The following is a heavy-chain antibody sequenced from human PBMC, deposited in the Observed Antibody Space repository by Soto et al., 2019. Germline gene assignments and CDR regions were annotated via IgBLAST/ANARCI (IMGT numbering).Heavy chain of an antibody. D-gene: IGHD6-19*01. CDR1: ASTFSSYA. V-gene: IGHV1-69*06. J-gene: IGHJ6*03. CDR3: ATSDPTSVAGLRYYYYYMDV. Sequence: SVQVSCKASASTFSSYAITWVRQAPGPGLELMGGIIPIFGTANYAQKFQGRVTMTEDTSTDTAYMELSSLRSEDTDVYYCATSDPTSVAGLRYYYYYMDVWGKGTTVTVSS. CDR2: IIPIFGTA.